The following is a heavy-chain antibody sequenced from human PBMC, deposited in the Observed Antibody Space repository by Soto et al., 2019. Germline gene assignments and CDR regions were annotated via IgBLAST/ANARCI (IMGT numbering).Heavy chain of an antibody. J-gene: IGHJ6*03. D-gene: IGHD6-6*01. V-gene: IGHV3-33*01. CDR1: GFTFSSYG. Sequence: GESLKISCAASGFTFSSYGMHWVRQAPGKGLEWVAVIWYEGSNKYYADSVKGRFTISRDNSKNTLYLQMNSLRAEDTAVYYCARDRSEEQLGSYYYYMDVWGKGTTVTVSS. CDR2: IWYEGSNK. CDR3: ARDRSEEQLGSYYYYMDV.